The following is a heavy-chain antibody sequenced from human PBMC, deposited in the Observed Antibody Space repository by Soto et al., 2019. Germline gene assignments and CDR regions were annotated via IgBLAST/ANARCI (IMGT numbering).Heavy chain of an antibody. CDR2: ISSRSIYT. D-gene: IGHD5-18*01. J-gene: IGHJ4*02. V-gene: IGHV3-11*06. CDR1: GFTFSDYY. CDR3: ARDHSLGGYSYGKFDC. Sequence: GGSLRLSGAACGFTFSDYYMSWIRQAPWKGLEWVSHISSRSIYTNYADSVKGRFTISRDNAKNTLYLQMNRLRADDTAVYYCARDHSLGGYSYGKFDCFGQLTLVTFCS.